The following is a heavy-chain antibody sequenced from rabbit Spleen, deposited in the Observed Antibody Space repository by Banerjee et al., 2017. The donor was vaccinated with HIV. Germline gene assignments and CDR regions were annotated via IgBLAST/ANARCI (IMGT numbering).Heavy chain of an antibody. CDR3: ARNYVNAFDP. V-gene: IGHV1S45*01. Sequence: QEQLEESGGDLVKPEGSLTLTCKASGFSFSSSDYICWVRQAPGKGLEWIGIIAADGSDNTWYANWARGRFSISKTSSTTVTLQMTSLTAADTATYFCARNYVNAFDPWGQGTLVTVS. J-gene: IGHJ2*01. D-gene: IGHD1-1*01. CDR2: IAADGSDNT. CDR1: GFSFSSSDY.